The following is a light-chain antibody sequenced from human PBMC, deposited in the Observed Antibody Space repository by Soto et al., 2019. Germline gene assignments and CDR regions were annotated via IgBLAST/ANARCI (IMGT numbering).Light chain of an antibody. CDR2: WAS. Sequence: DIVMTQSPDSLAVSLGERATIDCKSSQTVLYISNNKNYLAWYQQKPGQPPKLLIYWASTRESGVPDRFSGSGSATDLTLTINSLQEEDVAVYYCQQFFTTPWTFGRGTKVEIK. J-gene: IGKJ1*01. CDR3: QQFFTTPWT. CDR1: QTVLYISNNKNY. V-gene: IGKV4-1*01.